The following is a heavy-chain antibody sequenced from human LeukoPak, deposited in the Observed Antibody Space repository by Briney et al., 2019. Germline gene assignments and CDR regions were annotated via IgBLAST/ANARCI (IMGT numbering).Heavy chain of an antibody. Sequence: GGSLRLSCAASGFTVITNDMTWVRQAPGKGLEWVSVLYSDGNTKYADSVQGRFTISRDDSKNTLYLEMNSLSPDDTAVYYCARGVEPLAANTLAYRGQGTLVTVSS. J-gene: IGHJ4*02. CDR2: LYSDGNT. CDR1: GFTVITND. V-gene: IGHV3-53*01. CDR3: ARGVEPLAANTLAY. D-gene: IGHD1-14*01.